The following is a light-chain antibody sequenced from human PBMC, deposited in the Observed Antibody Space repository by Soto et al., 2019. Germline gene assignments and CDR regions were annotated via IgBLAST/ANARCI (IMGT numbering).Light chain of an antibody. J-gene: IGKJ5*01. Sequence: EIVLAQYRANVRLSPGECTTLSCRASQSVSSYLAWYQQKPGQAPRLLIYAASGRATGIPDGFSGSGSGTDFTLTISRLEPEDFAVYYCQQYGSSPITFGQGTRLEIK. V-gene: IGKV3-20*01. CDR2: AAS. CDR1: QSVSSY. CDR3: QQYGSSPIT.